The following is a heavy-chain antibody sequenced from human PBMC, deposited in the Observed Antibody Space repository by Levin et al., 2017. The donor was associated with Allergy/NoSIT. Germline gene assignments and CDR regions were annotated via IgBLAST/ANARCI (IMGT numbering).Heavy chain of an antibody. CDR3: AREPTMVRGTYYYYMDV. CDR1: GGSFSGYY. J-gene: IGHJ6*03. Sequence: SQTLSLTCAVYGGSFSGYYWSWIRQPPGKGLEWIGDINHSGGTKYNPSLKSRVTMSVDTSKNQFSLKLSSVTAADTAVYYCAREPTMVRGTYYYYMDVWGKGTTVTVSS. D-gene: IGHD3-10*01. CDR2: INHSGGT. V-gene: IGHV4-34*01.